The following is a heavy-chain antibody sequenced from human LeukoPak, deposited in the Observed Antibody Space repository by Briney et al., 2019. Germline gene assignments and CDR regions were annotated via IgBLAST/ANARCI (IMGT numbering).Heavy chain of an antibody. D-gene: IGHD3-16*01. J-gene: IGHJ3*02. CDR3: ARDAYTFGYGAFEI. V-gene: IGHV4-59*01. CDR2: IYHSEST. Sequence: PSETLSLTCTVSGGSISSYYWTWIRQPPGKGLEGIGYIYHSESTTYNPSLESRVTISEHTSKNQFSLRLSSVTAAEKAVYYCARDAYTFGYGAFEIWGQGTMVTVSS. CDR1: GGSISSYY.